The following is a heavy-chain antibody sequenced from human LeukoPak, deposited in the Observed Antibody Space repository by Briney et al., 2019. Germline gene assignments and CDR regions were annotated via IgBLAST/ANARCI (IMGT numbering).Heavy chain of an antibody. CDR3: AIWFGELHRGYYYYMDV. Sequence: GGTLRLSCAASGFTFSSYGMSWGRQAPGKGLEWVSAISGSGGSTYYADSVKGRFTISRDNSKDTLYLQMNSLRAEDTAVYYCAIWFGELHRGYYYYMDVWGKGTTVTVSS. D-gene: IGHD3-10*01. V-gene: IGHV3-23*01. J-gene: IGHJ6*03. CDR1: GFTFSSYG. CDR2: ISGSGGST.